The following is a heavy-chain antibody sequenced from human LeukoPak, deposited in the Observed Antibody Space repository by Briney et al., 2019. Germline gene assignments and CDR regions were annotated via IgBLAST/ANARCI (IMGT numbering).Heavy chain of an antibody. CDR2: IYTSGST. Sequence: SQTLSLTCAVSGGSLSRNSWSWIRQPAGKGLEWIGRIYTSGSTIYNPSIKSRVTMSVDTTKNQFFLKLSSVTAADTAVYYWARGSGGYDYLTYFDYWGQGTLVTVSS. CDR3: ARGSGGYDYLTYFDY. J-gene: IGHJ4*02. CDR1: GGSLSRNS. D-gene: IGHD5-12*01. V-gene: IGHV4-4*07.